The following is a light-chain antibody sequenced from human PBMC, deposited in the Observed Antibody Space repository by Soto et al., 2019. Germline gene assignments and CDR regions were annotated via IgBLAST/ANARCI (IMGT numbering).Light chain of an antibody. Sequence: IQLTQSPSFLPASLGDRVTITCRASQGIRSYLAWYQQKPGRAPKLLMYIASTLQTGVPSRFRGSGSGTEFTLTITSLQPEDFETYYCRQVNSYPITFGQGTRLENK. CDR2: IAS. J-gene: IGKJ5*01. CDR3: RQVNSYPIT. CDR1: QGIRSY. V-gene: IGKV1-9*01.